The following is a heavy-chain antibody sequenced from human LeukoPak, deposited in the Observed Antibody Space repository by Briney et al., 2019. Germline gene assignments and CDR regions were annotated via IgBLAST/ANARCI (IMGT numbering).Heavy chain of an antibody. V-gene: IGHV3-23*01. D-gene: IGHD6-19*01. Sequence: GGSLRLSCAASGFSFSSYAMSWVRHVPGKGLDWVSAIGGSGGSPYHADSVQGRFTISRDNSKNTLNLQMSSLRAEDTAVYYRAKLTGRIAGAYFDYWGQGTLVTVSS. CDR1: GFSFSSYA. J-gene: IGHJ4*02. CDR3: AKLTGRIAGAYFDY. CDR2: IGGSGGSP.